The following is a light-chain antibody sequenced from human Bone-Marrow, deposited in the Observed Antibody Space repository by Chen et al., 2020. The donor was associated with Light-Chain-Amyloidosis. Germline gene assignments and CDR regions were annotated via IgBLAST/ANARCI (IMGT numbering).Light chain of an antibody. CDR2: DVT. CDR1: SSDIGSYDH. Sequence: QSALTQPAPVSGSPGQSITISCTGTSSDIGSYDHVSWFQQRPGKAPKLMIQDVTSRPAGVSDRFSASKSGNTASLTISGLRAEDEADYYCSSFRTDTSVVFGGGTKLTVL. CDR3: SSFRTDTSVV. J-gene: IGLJ2*01. V-gene: IGLV2-14*03.